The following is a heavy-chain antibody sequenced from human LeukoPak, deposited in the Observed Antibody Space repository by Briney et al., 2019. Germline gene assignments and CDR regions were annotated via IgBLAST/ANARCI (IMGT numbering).Heavy chain of an antibody. V-gene: IGHV4-59*01. D-gene: IGHD3-22*01. Sequence: SETLFLTCTVSGGSISSYYWSWIRQPPGKGLEWIGYIYYSGSTNYNPSLKSRVTISVDTSKNQFSLKLSSVTAADTAVYYCARVTGYMIEDYFDYWGQGTLVTVSS. J-gene: IGHJ4*02. CDR3: ARVTGYMIEDYFDY. CDR1: GGSISSYY. CDR2: IYYSGST.